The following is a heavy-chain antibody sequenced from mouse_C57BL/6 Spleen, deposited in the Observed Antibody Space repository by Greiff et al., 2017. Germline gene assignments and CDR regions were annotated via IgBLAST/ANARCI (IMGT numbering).Heavy chain of an antibody. CDR1: GYTFTSYW. Sequence: QVQLQQPGTELVKPGASVKLSCKASGYTFTSYWMYWVKQRPGQGLEWIGNINPSSGGTNYNEQFKSKATLTVDKSSSTAYMQLSSLTSEDSAVXYCARGRDYFGSSLLDYWGQGTTLTVSS. D-gene: IGHD1-1*01. CDR2: INPSSGGT. V-gene: IGHV1-53*01. CDR3: ARGRDYFGSSLLDY. J-gene: IGHJ2*01.